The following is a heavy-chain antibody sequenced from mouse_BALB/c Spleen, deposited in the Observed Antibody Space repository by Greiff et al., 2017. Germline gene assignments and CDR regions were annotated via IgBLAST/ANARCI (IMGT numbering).Heavy chain of an antibody. CDR2: IYPGSGNT. V-gene: IGHV1-63*01. J-gene: IGHJ4*01. Sequence: VHLVESGAELVRPGTSVKISCKASGYAFTNYWLGWVKQRPGHGLEWIGDIYPGSGNTYYNEKFKGKATLTADKSSSTAYMQLSSLTSEDSAVYFCARRGRISVYYAMDYWGQGTSVTVSS. CDR3: ARRGRISVYYAMDY. CDR1: GYAFTNYW.